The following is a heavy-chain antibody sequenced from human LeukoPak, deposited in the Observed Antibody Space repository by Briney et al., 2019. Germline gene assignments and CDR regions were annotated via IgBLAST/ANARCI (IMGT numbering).Heavy chain of an antibody. Sequence: GGSLRLSCAASGFNFRDYEMNWVRQAPGKGLEWLSYISGSSGIIYYADSVKGRFSISRDNAKNSLYLQMNSLRAEDTAIYYCTRDSFFDGNYRPDYFYCWGQGTLVTVSS. D-gene: IGHD4-11*01. J-gene: IGHJ4*02. CDR3: TRDSFFDGNYRPDYFYC. CDR2: ISGSSGII. CDR1: GFNFRDYE. V-gene: IGHV3-48*03.